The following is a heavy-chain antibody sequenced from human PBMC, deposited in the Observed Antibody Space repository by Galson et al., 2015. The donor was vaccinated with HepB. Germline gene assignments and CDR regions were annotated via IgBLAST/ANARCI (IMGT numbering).Heavy chain of an antibody. Sequence: SLRLSCAASGFTFSSYSMSWVRRPPGKGLEWISYISSSGSTIYHADSVKGRFTISRDNSKNTLYLQMNSLRAEDTAVYYCAKGITRSRAHAFDIWGQGTMVTVSS. CDR2: ISSSGSTI. D-gene: IGHD1-14*01. CDR1: GFTFSSYS. J-gene: IGHJ3*02. CDR3: AKGITRSRAHAFDI. V-gene: IGHV3-48*01.